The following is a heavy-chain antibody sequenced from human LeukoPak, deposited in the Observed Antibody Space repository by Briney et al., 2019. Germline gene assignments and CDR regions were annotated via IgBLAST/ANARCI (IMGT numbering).Heavy chain of an antibody. J-gene: IGHJ6*02. CDR2: IYPGDSDT. CDR3: ARQRYCSSGSCRGMDV. Sequence: ESLKISCKGSGYSFTTYWIGWVRQMPGKGLGWMGIIYPGDSDTRYSPSFQGQVTISADKSISTAYLQWSSLKASDTAMYYCARQRYCSSGSCRGMDVWGQGTTVTVSS. D-gene: IGHD2-15*01. CDR1: GYSFTTYW. V-gene: IGHV5-51*01.